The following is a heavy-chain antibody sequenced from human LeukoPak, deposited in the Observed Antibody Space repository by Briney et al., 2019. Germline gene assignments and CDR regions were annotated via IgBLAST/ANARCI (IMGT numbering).Heavy chain of an antibody. CDR1: GFTFSSYS. J-gene: IGHJ3*02. CDR3: ARGSRVGHQPSGGAFDI. V-gene: IGHV3-21*01. Sequence: GGSLRLSCAASGFTFSSYSMNWVRQAPGKGLEWVSSISSSSSYIYYADSVKGRFTISRDNAKNSLYLQMNSLRAEDTAVYYCARGSRVGHQPSGGAFDIWGQGTMVTVSS. CDR2: ISSSSSYI. D-gene: IGHD3-16*01.